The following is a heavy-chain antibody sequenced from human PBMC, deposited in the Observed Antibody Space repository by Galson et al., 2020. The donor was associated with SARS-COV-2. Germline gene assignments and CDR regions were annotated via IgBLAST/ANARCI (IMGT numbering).Heavy chain of an antibody. CDR1: GFDFSNHY. CDR2: LTNKGNGHIT. CDR3: TREDADSATDFYY. Sequence: GGFLRLSCEASGFDFSNHYMDCVPQAPGKGLEWVSRLTNKGNGHITEYAASVKGRFTISRADSQSSLFLQMNSLKIEDTAVYYCTREDADSATDFYYWGQGALVTVAS. D-gene: IGHD2-8*01. J-gene: IGHJ4*02. V-gene: IGHV3-72*01.